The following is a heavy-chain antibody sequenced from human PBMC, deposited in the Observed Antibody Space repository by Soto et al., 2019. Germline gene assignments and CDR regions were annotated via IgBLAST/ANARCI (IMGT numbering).Heavy chain of an antibody. CDR3: ARVAYGDYGVDV. V-gene: IGHV1-69*01. J-gene: IGHJ6*02. Sequence: QVQLVPSGAEVQKPGSSVKVSCKASGDTFSRSAICWVRQAPGQGLEWMGGIIPTFGTPNYAQKFQGRVTIIADEATSTVYMEVSSLTSEDTAMYYCARVAYGDYGVDVWGQGTTVTVSS. D-gene: IGHD4-17*01. CDR1: GDTFSRSA. CDR2: IIPTFGTP.